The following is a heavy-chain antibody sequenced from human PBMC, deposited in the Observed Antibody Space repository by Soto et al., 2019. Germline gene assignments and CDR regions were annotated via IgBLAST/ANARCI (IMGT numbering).Heavy chain of an antibody. J-gene: IGHJ4*02. D-gene: IGHD3-10*01. CDR2: INPSGGST. CDR3: AREPPDGLGIDY. Sequence: QVQLVQSGAEVKKPGASVKVSCKASGYTFTSYYMHWVRQAPGQGLEWMGIINPSGGSTSYAQKFQGRVTMARDTSTSTVYMELSSLRSEDTAVYYCAREPPDGLGIDYWGQGTLVTVSS. V-gene: IGHV1-46*03. CDR1: GYTFTSYY.